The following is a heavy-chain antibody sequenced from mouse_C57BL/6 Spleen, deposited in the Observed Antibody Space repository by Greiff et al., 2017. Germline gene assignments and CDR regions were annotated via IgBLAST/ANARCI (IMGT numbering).Heavy chain of an antibody. J-gene: IGHJ2*01. CDR2: IYPGDGDT. CDR3: AGYYDYDDRPFDY. CDR1: GYAFSSSW. V-gene: IGHV1-82*01. Sequence: QVQLQQSGPELVKPGASVKISCKASGYAFSSSWMNWVKQRPGPGLEWIGRIYPGDGDTNYNGKFKGKATLTADKSSSTAYLQLSSLTSEDSAVYFCAGYYDYDDRPFDYWGQGTTLTVSS. D-gene: IGHD2-4*01.